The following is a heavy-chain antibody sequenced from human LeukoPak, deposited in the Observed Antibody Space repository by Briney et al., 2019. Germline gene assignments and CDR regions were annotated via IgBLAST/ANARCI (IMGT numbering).Heavy chain of an antibody. CDR1: GYTFTSYG. Sequence: GASVEVSCKASGYTFTSYGISWVRQAPGQGLEWMGWSSAYNGNTNYAKKLQGRVTMTTDTSTSTAYMELRSLRSDDTAVYYCARDGYRTFWSGYANFDYWGQGTLVTVSS. D-gene: IGHD3-3*01. J-gene: IGHJ4*02. CDR2: SSAYNGNT. CDR3: ARDGYRTFWSGYANFDY. V-gene: IGHV1-18*01.